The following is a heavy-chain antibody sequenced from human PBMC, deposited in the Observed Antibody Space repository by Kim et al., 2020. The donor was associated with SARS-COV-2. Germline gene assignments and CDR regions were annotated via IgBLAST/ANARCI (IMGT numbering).Heavy chain of an antibody. D-gene: IGHD3-3*01. CDR3: ARDGGIFGVVIIGSEPADALDI. V-gene: IGHV3-30-3*01. CDR2: LSYDGSNK. J-gene: IGHJ3*02. Sequence: GGSLRLSCAASGFTFSSYAMHWVRQAPGKGLEWVAVLSYDGSNKYYADSFKGRFTISRDNSKKTLYLKMNSLRAEDTAVYYCARDGGIFGVVIIGSEPADALDIWGQGTRFTFSS. CDR1: GFTFSSYA.